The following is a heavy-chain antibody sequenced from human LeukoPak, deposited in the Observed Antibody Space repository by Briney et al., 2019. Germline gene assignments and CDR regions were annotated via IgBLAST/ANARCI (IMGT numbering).Heavy chain of an antibody. CDR2: ITSRTKTL. CDR3: AKSLVGALRGLDP. J-gene: IGHJ5*02. Sequence: PGGSLRLSCAASGFTFSTSGLGWVRQAPGKGLEWLSYITSRTKTLYMDSVQGRFTISRDNSKNTLYLQMNSLRAEDTAVYYCAKSLVGALRGLDPWGQGTLVTVSS. V-gene: IGHV3-48*01. D-gene: IGHD4/OR15-4a*01. CDR1: GFTFSTSG.